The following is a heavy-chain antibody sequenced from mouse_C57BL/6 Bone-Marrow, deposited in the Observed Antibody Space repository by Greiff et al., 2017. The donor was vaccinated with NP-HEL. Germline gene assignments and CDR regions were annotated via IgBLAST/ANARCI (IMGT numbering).Heavy chain of an antibody. J-gene: IGHJ4*01. Sequence: EVQLQESGPELVKPGASVKISCKASGYSFTDYNMNWVKQSNGKSLEWIGVINPNYGTTSYNQKFKGKATLTVDQSSSTAYMQLNSLTSEDSAVYYCARGGCYDYDDAMDYWGQGTSVTVSS. CDR1: GYSFTDYN. CDR3: ARGGCYDYDDAMDY. D-gene: IGHD2-4*01. V-gene: IGHV1-39*01. CDR2: INPNYGTT.